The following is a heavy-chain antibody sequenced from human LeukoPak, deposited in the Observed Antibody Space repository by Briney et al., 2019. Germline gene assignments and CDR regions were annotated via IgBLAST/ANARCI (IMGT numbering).Heavy chain of an antibody. D-gene: IGHD3-22*01. V-gene: IGHV1-69*05. J-gene: IGHJ4*02. CDR2: IIPIFGTA. CDR1: GGTFSNYA. Sequence: SVKVSCKASGGTFSNYAISWVRQAPGQGLEWMGGIIPIFGTANYAQKLQGRVTMTTDTSTSTAYMELRSLRSDDTAVYYCARDFFGVGYYYDSSGYSDYWGQGTLVTVSS. CDR3: ARDFFGVGYYYDSSGYSDY.